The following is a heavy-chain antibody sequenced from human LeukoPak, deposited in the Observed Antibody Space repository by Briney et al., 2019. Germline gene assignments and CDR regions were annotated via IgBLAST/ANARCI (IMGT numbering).Heavy chain of an antibody. J-gene: IGHJ4*02. CDR2: ISSSSSTI. V-gene: IGHV3-48*01. CDR1: GFTFSSYS. CDR3: ARDQSAGYSSSGSSSWGRLGD. Sequence: GGSLRLSCAASGFTFSSYSMNRVRQAPGKGLEWVSYISSSSSTIYYADSVKGRFTISRDNSKNTLYLQMNSLTTEDTAVYYCARDQSAGYSSSGSSSWGRLGDWGQGTLVTVSS. D-gene: IGHD6-13*01.